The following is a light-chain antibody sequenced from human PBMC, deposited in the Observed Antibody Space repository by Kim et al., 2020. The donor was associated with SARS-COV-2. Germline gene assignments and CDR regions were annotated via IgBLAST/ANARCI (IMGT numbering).Light chain of an antibody. Sequence: QSVLTQPPSVSGAPGQRVTISCTGSSSNIGAGYDVHWYQHLPGTAPKLLIYGNNNRPSGVPDRFSGSKSGTSASLSITGLQAEDEANYYCQSYDSSLSSVFGGGTQLTVL. CDR3: QSYDSSLSSV. J-gene: IGLJ2*01. CDR2: GNN. V-gene: IGLV1-40*01. CDR1: SSNIGAGYD.